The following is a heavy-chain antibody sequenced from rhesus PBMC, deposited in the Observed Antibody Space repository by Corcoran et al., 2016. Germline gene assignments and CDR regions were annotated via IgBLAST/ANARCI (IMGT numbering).Heavy chain of an antibody. CDR1: GGSISSNY. D-gene: IGHD6-13*01. Sequence: QVQLQESGPGLVKPSETLSLTCAVSGGSISSNYWSWIRQPPGKGLEGIGRIYVRWASTDYNPSLKSRVTISTGTSKNQFSLKVTSVTAADTAVYYCVRNLGYSAWSGLYGLDSWGQGVVVTVSS. CDR2: IYVRWAST. V-gene: IGHV4-160*01. J-gene: IGHJ6*01. CDR3: VRNLGYSAWSGLYGLDS.